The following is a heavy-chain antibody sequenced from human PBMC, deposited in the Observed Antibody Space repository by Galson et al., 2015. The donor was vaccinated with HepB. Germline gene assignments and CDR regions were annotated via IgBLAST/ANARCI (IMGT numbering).Heavy chain of an antibody. CDR3: VRDNVAAAGIDFDY. CDR2: INTVSSYM. D-gene: IGHD6-13*01. V-gene: IGHV3-21*01. CDR1: GFTFSSYS. Sequence: LRLSCAASGFTFSSYSMNWVRQAPGKGLECISSINTVSSYMYYADSVKGRFTISRDNAKNSLYLQMNSLRAEDTAVYYCVRDNVAAAGIDFDYWGQGTLVTVSS. J-gene: IGHJ4*02.